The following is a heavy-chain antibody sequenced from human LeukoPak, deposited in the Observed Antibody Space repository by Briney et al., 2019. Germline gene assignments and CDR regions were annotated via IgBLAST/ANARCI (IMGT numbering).Heavy chain of an antibody. CDR1: GFTFSSYW. J-gene: IGHJ3*02. CDR2: INSDGTRT. CDR3: ARSQGTIPDSVPLDI. V-gene: IGHV3-74*01. Sequence: PGGSLRLSCAASGFTFSSYWMHWVRQAPGKGLVWVSRINSDGTRTSYADSVKGRFTISRDNAKNTLYLQMNSLRAEDTAVYYCARSQGTIPDSVPLDIWGQGTMVTVSS. D-gene: IGHD5/OR15-5a*01.